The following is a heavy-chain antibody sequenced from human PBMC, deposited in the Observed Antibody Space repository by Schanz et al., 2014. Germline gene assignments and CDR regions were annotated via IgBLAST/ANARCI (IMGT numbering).Heavy chain of an antibody. CDR3: TRMSLRRGDYGGLDV. CDR2: IYGGGST. D-gene: IGHD3-10*01. V-gene: IGHV4-59*08. J-gene: IGHJ6*02. Sequence: QVQLQESGPGLVRPSETLSLTCTVSGVSISSFYWSWIRQSPGQGLEYFGYIYGGGSTSYNPPLKSRVTMTFDTSRNAFSRKPSSGTAADTAVYYCTRMSLRRGDYGGLDVWGQGTTVTVFS. CDR1: GVSISSFY.